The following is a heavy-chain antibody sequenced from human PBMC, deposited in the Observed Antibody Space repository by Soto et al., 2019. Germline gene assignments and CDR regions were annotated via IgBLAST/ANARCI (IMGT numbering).Heavy chain of an antibody. CDR2: MNPNSGNT. Sequence: ASVKVSCKAAGYSFTSYDSNWVRQATGQGLEWMGWMNPNSGNTGYAQKFQGRVTMTRNTSISTAYMELSSLRSEDTAVYYCARDTRPGMDVWGQGTTVTVSS. V-gene: IGHV1-8*01. CDR1: GYSFTSYD. CDR3: ARDTRPGMDV. D-gene: IGHD5-18*01. J-gene: IGHJ6*02.